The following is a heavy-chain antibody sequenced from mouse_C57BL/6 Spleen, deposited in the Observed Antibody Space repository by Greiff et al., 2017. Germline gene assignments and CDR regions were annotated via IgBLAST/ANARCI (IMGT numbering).Heavy chain of an antibody. D-gene: IGHD1-1*01. CDR1: GYTFTSYW. J-gene: IGHJ2*01. CDR3: ATGPFGTTIVAPFYFDY. CDR2: IDPSDSYT. Sequence: QVQLQQSGAELVKPGASVKLSCKASGYTFTSYWMQWVKQRPGQGLEWIGEIDPSDSYTNYNQKFKGKATLTVDTSSSTAYMQLSSLTSDDSAVYYWATGPFGTTIVAPFYFDYWGQGTTLPVST. V-gene: IGHV1-50*01.